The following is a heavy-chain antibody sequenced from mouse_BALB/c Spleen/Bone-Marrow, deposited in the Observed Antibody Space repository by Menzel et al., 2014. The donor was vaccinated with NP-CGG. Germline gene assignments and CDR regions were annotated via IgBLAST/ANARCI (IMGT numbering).Heavy chain of an antibody. J-gene: IGHJ2*02. D-gene: IGHD1-1*01. CDR3: ASYVYGYYFDY. V-gene: IGHV14-3*02. Sequence: VQLQQSGAELVKPGASVKLSCTASGFNIKDTYMHWVKQRPEQGLEWIGRIDPANVNTKYDPKLQGKATITADTSSNTVYLQLSSLTSEDTAVYYCASYVYGYYFDYWAQGTSLTVSS. CDR1: GFNIKDTY. CDR2: IDPANVNT.